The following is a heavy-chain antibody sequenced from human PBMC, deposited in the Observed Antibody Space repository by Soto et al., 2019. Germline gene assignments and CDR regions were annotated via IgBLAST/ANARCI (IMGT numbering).Heavy chain of an antibody. V-gene: IGHV1-69*13. CDR2: IIPIFGTA. CDR3: ARCSGSYYYYHYGMDV. D-gene: IGHD1-26*01. CDR1: GGTFSSYA. J-gene: IGHJ6*02. Sequence: SVKVSCKASGGTFSSYAISWVRQAPGQGLEWMGGIIPIFGTANYAQKFQGRVTITADESTSTAYMELSSLRSEDTAVYYCARCSGSYYYYHYGMDVWGQGTTVTVSS.